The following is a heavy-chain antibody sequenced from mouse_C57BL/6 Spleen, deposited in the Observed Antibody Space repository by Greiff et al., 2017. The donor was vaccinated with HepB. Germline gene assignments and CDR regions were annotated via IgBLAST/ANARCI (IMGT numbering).Heavy chain of an antibody. CDR3: ARSTVHYYAMDY. Sequence: VQLQQSGAELVRPGTSVKVSCKASGYAFTNYLIEWVKQRPGQGLEWIGVINPGSGGTNYTEKFKGKATLTADKSSSTAYMQLSSLTSEDSAVYCCARSTVHYYAMDYWGQGTSVTVSS. CDR1: GYAFTNYL. J-gene: IGHJ4*01. V-gene: IGHV1-54*01. D-gene: IGHD1-1*01. CDR2: INPGSGGT.